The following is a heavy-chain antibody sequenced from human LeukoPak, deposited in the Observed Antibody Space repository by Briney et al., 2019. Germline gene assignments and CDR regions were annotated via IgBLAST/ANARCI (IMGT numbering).Heavy chain of an antibody. Sequence: SETLSLTCGVYGGSFSAYDYWIWIRQPPGKGLEWIGEFNHNGITSYNPSLKSRVTISIDTSKNQFSLKLNSVTAADTAVYYCARGNRRLGYYGSGSRLPFDSWGQGTLVTVSS. CDR1: GGSFSAYDY. D-gene: IGHD3-10*01. CDR3: ARGNRRLGYYGSGSRLPFDS. CDR2: FNHNGIT. J-gene: IGHJ4*02. V-gene: IGHV4-34*01.